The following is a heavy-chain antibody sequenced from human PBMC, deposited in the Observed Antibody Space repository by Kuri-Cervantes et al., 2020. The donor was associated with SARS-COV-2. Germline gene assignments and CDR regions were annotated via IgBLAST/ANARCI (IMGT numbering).Heavy chain of an antibody. V-gene: IGHV1-18*01. CDR2: ISAYNGNT. J-gene: IGHJ3*02. D-gene: IGHD3-9*01. CDR1: GYTFTSYD. Sequence: ASVKVSCKASGYTFTSYDISWVRQAPGQGLEWMGWISAYNGNTNYAQKLQGRVTMTTDTSTSTAYMELRSPRSDDTAVYYCARRYYDIMTGFPDDAFDIWGQGKMVTVSS. CDR3: ARRYYDIMTGFPDDAFDI.